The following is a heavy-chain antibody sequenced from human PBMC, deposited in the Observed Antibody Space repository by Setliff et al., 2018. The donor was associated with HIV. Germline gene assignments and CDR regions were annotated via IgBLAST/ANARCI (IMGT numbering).Heavy chain of an antibody. J-gene: IGHJ4*02. CDR2: IYNSAST. Sequence: SETLSLTCTVSGDSISTDYWTWIRQPPGKGLEWIGYIYNSASTSYNPSLKSRVTISVDTSKNQFALKLSSVTAADTAVYYCARHSPSDYWGQGTLVTVSS. V-gene: IGHV4-59*08. CDR3: ARHSPSDY. CDR1: GDSISTDY.